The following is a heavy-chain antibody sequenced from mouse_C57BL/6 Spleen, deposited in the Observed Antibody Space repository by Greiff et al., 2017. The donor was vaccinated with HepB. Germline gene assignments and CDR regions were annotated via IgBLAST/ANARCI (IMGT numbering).Heavy chain of an antibody. D-gene: IGHD1-1*01. CDR2: INPNYGTT. Sequence: VHVKQSGPELVKPGASVKISCKASGYSFTDYNMNWVKQSNGKSLEWIGVINPNYGTTSYNQKFKGKATLTVDQSSSTAYMQLNSLTSEDSAVYYCARDGVYYYGSRIWYFDVWGTGTTVTVSS. V-gene: IGHV1-39*01. J-gene: IGHJ1*03. CDR3: ARDGVYYYGSRIWYFDV. CDR1: GYSFTDYN.